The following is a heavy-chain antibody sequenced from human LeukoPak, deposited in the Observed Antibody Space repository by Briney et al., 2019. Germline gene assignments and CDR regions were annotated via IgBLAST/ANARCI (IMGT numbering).Heavy chain of an antibody. CDR1: GFTFSSYA. Sequence: GGSPRLSCAASGFTFSSYAMSWVRQAPGKGLEWVSAISGSGGSTYYADSVKGRFTISRDNSKNTLYLQMNSLRAEDTAVYYCAKDRDYYDRTYYFDYWGQGTLVTVSS. J-gene: IGHJ4*02. CDR2: ISGSGGST. CDR3: AKDRDYYDRTYYFDY. V-gene: IGHV3-23*01. D-gene: IGHD3-22*01.